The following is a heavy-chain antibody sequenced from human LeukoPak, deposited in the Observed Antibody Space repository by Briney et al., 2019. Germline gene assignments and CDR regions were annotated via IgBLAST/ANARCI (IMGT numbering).Heavy chain of an antibody. CDR2: IYYSGST. CDR3: ARAKGRNYYDSSGYYSGGFDY. Sequence: SETLSLTCTVSGGSISSYYWSWIRQPPGKGLEWIGYIYYSGSTNYNPSLKSRVTISVDTSKNQFSLKLSSVTAADTAVYYCARAKGRNYYDSSGYYSGGFDYWGQGTLVTVSS. CDR1: GGSISSYY. J-gene: IGHJ4*02. D-gene: IGHD3-22*01. V-gene: IGHV4-59*12.